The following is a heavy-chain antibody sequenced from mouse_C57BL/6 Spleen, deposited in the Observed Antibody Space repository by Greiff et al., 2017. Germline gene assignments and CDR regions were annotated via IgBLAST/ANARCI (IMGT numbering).Heavy chain of an antibody. CDR2: INPNYGTT. J-gene: IGHJ4*01. Sequence: VQLQQSGPELVKPGASVKISCTASGYSFTDYYMNWVKQSNGKSLEWIGVINPNYGTTSYTQKFKGKATLTVDPSSSTAYMQLISLTSEDSAVYCCERAGYGDDCAMDYWGQGTSVTVSS. CDR3: ERAGYGDDCAMDY. CDR1: GYSFTDYY. V-gene: IGHV1-39*01. D-gene: IGHD2-14*01.